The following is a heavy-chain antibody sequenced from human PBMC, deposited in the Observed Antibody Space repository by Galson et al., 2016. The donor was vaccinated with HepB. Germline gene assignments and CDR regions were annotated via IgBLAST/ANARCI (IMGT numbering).Heavy chain of an antibody. CDR2: ISYSGST. D-gene: IGHD4-17*01. V-gene: IGHV4-31*03. Sequence: TLSLTCTVSGDSISSGGYYWSWIRQHPGKGLEWIGYISYSGSTYYNAALKSRITMSVDTSKNQFSLKLSSVTAADTAVYYCARIPLSTTVTSIFLDCWGQGTLVTVSS. CDR3: ARIPLSTTVTSIFLDC. CDR1: GDSISSGGYY. J-gene: IGHJ4*02.